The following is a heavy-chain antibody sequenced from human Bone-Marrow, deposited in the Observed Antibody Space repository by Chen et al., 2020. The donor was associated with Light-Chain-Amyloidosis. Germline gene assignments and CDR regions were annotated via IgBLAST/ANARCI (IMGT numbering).Heavy chain of an antibody. CDR1: GFTFRTSW. CDR3: SREFTGYDDY. J-gene: IGHJ4*02. D-gene: IGHD5-12*01. CDR2: INPDGTRV. Sequence: DVQLLESGGGLVQPGGSLRLSCAASGFTFRTSWMHWVRQAPGKGLVWVSRINPDGTRVDYADSVRGRFTISRDDATRTVYLLKNSLRAEDTAVYYCSREFTGYDDYWGQGTLVTVSS. V-gene: IGHV3-74*01.